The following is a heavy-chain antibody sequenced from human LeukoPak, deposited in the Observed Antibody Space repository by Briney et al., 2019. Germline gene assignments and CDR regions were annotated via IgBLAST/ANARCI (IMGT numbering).Heavy chain of an antibody. CDR1: GFTLDDHG. Sequence: PGGSLRLSCAASGFTLDDHGMSWVRQARGKGLEWVSGINWNGGSTGYADSVKGRFNISRGNAKNSLYLQMNSLRAEDTALYYCARMSARSGSVGGFDYWGQGTLVTVSS. D-gene: IGHD3-10*01. CDR3: ARMSARSGSVGGFDY. CDR2: INWNGGST. J-gene: IGHJ4*02. V-gene: IGHV3-20*04.